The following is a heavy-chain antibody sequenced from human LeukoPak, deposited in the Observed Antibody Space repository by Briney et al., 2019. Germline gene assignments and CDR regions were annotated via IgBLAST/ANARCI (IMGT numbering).Heavy chain of an antibody. CDR2: MNPNSGNT. J-gene: IGHJ6*03. CDR3: ARVKAAASYYYYMDV. Sequence: ASVKVSCKASGYTFTSYDINWVRQAPGQGLEWMGWMNPNSGNTGYAQKFQGRVTMTRNTSISTAYMELSSLRSEDTAVYYCARVKAAASYYYYMDVWGKGTTVTVSS. V-gene: IGHV1-8*01. D-gene: IGHD6-13*01. CDR1: GYTFTSYD.